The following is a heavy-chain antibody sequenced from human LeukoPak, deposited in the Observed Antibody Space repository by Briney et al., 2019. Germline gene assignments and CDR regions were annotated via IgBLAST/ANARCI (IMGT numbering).Heavy chain of an antibody. D-gene: IGHD3-10*01. CDR3: ARVPQPYYYGSGSYFVDP. Sequence: PSETLSLTCAVYGGSFSGYYWSWIRQPPGKGLEWIGEINHSGSTNYNPSLKSRVTISVDTSKNQFSLKLSSVTAADTAVYYCARVPQPYYYGSGSYFVDPWGQGTLVTVSS. J-gene: IGHJ5*02. V-gene: IGHV4-34*01. CDR1: GGSFSGYY. CDR2: INHSGST.